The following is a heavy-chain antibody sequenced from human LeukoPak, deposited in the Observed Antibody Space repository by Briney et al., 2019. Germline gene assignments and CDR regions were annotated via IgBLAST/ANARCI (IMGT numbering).Heavy chain of an antibody. J-gene: IGHJ6*03. V-gene: IGHV3-48*03. CDR2: ISRSGTTI. D-gene: IGHD1-26*01. Sequence: GGSLRLSCAASGFTLSSYEMNWVRQTPGKGLEWVSYISRSGTTIYYADSVKGRFTISRDNAKNSLYLQMNSLRAEDTAVYYCARDPYSGNYGNYYYYYMDVWGKGTTVTISS. CDR3: ARDPYSGNYGNYYYYYMDV. CDR1: GFTLSSYE.